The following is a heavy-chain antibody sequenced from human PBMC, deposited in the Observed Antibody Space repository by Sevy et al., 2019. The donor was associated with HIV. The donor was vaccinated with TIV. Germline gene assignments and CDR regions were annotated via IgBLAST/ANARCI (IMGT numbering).Heavy chain of an antibody. V-gene: IGHV1-69*10. CDR2: IIPILGIA. Sequence: ASVKVSCKASGGTFSSYAISWVRQAPGQGLEWMGGIIPILGIANYAQKFQGRVTVTADKSTSTAYMGLSSLRSEDTAVDYCARVIGLRGFDPWGQGTLVTVSS. CDR1: GGTFSSYA. D-gene: IGHD2-8*01. CDR3: ARVIGLRGFDP. J-gene: IGHJ5*02.